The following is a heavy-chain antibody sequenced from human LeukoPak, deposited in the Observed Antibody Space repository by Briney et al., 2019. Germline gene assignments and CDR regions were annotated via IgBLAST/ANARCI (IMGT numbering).Heavy chain of an antibody. Sequence: GGSLRLSCAASGFTFSYYAMNWVRQAPGKGLEWVSTLSGSGGSTYYANSVKGRFTISRDNAKNSLYLQMNSLRAEDTAVYYCASLNYDFWSGYLYFDYWGQGTLVTVSS. CDR2: LSGSGGST. J-gene: IGHJ4*02. CDR3: ASLNYDFWSGYLYFDY. CDR1: GFTFSYYA. D-gene: IGHD3-3*01. V-gene: IGHV3-23*01.